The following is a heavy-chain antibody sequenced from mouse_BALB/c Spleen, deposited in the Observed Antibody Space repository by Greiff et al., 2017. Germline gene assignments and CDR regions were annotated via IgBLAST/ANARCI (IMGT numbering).Heavy chain of an antibody. CDR1: GFSLTSYG. CDR2: IWAGGST. V-gene: IGHV2-9*02. J-gene: IGHJ3*01. CDR3: AREGYGNYVRFAY. Sequence: QVQLVESGPGLVAPSQSLSITCTVSGFSLTSYGVHWVRQPPGKGLEWLGVIWAGGSTNYNSALMSRLSISKDNSKSQVFLKMNSLQTDDTAMYYCAREGYGNYVRFAYWGQGTLVTVSA. D-gene: IGHD2-1*01.